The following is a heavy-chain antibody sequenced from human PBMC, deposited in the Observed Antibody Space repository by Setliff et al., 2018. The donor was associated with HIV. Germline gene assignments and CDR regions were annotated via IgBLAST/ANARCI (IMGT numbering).Heavy chain of an antibody. Sequence: PGGSLRLSCAASGFTFSSYGMHWVRQAPGKGLEWVAVIWYDGSKKYYIDSVKGRLTISRDNAKNSLYLQMNSLRAEDTAVYYCAREASTGTLDYWGQGTLVTVSS. CDR1: GFTFSSYG. V-gene: IGHV3-33*01. CDR2: IWYDGSKK. CDR3: AREASTGTLDY. D-gene: IGHD1-7*01. J-gene: IGHJ4*02.